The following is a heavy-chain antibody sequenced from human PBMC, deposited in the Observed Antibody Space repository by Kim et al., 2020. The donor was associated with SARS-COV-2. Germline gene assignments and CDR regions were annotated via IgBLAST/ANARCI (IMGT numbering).Heavy chain of an antibody. CDR1: GFTFKLAW. Sequence: GGSLRLSCAASGFTFKLAWMTWVRQAPGKGLEWVGRIKSEGSGGITDFAAPVKGRFTISRDDSNNSIYMQIDGLETEDTADYYYTNVRDTISWTLDYWG. D-gene: IGHD6-13*01. CDR3: TNVRDTISWTLDY. CDR2: IKSEGSGGIT. V-gene: IGHV3-15*01. J-gene: IGHJ4*01.